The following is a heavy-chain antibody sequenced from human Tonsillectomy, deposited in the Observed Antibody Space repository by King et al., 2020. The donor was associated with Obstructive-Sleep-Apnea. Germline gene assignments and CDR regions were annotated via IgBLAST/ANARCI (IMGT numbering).Heavy chain of an antibody. CDR1: GGSISYYY. CDR2: IYYTASP. Sequence: VQLQESGPGLVKPSETLSLTCTVSGGSISYYYWSWIRQPPGTGLEWIGYIYYTASPHYNPSPISPVTMSLDSSQSQFFLKLSSLTPADTAVYYCARGSAGDMQGAGAELGYWGQGTLVTVSS. D-gene: IGHD2-15*01. V-gene: IGHV4-59*01. J-gene: IGHJ4*02. CDR3: ARGSAGDMQGAGAELGY.